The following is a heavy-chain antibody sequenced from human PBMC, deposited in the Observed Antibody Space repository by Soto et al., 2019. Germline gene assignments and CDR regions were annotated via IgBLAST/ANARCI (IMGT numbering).Heavy chain of an antibody. CDR2: ISYDGSNK. CDR3: AKGDVYSSRWYSPFVNYYYGMDV. V-gene: IGHV3-30*18. J-gene: IGHJ6*02. Sequence: GGSMRLSCAASGFTFSSYGMHWVRQAPGKGLEWVAVISYDGSNKYYADSVKGRFTISRDNSKNTLYLQMNSLGAEDTAVYYCAKGDVYSSRWYSPFVNYYYGMDVWGQGTTVTVSS. CDR1: GFTFSSYG. D-gene: IGHD6-13*01.